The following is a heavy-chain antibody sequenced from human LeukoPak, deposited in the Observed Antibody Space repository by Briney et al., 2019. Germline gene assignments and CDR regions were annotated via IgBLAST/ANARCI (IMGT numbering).Heavy chain of an antibody. V-gene: IGHV3-23*01. CDR3: AKDKSSMGHNWFDP. CDR1: FXXXXXA. J-gene: IGHJ5*02. CDR2: ISGSGGST. Sequence: FXXXXXAMSXVXXAPGKGLEWVSAISGSGGSTYYADSVKGRFTISRDNSKNTLYLQMNSLRAEDTAVYYCAKDKSSMGHNWFDPWGQGTLVTVSS. D-gene: IGHD2/OR15-2a*01.